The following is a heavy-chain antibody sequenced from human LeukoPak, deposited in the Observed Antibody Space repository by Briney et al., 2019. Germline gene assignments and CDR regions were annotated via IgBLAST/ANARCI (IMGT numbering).Heavy chain of an antibody. Sequence: SQTLSLTCTVSGASISSGDYYWSWIRQPPGKGLEWIGYIHYSGNSYYNPSLKSRVTISIDTSKNQFSLKLSSVTAADTAVYHCARPKGRGCNGGTCYTDWFDPWGQGTLVTVSS. CDR1: GASISSGDYY. CDR2: IHYSGNS. V-gene: IGHV4-30-4*01. CDR3: ARPKGRGCNGGTCYTDWFDP. J-gene: IGHJ5*02. D-gene: IGHD2-15*01.